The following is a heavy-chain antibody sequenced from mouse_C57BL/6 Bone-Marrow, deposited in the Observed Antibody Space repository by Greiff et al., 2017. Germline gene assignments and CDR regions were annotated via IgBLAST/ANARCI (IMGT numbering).Heavy chain of an antibody. CDR2: IYPRSGNT. Sequence: VQLQQSGAELARPGASVKLSCKASGYTFTSYGISWVKQRTGQGLEWIGEIYPRSGNTYYNEKFKGKATLTADKSSSTAYMELSSLTSEDSAVYFCATPYYFDSSHCFYAMDYWGQGTSVTVSA. J-gene: IGHJ4*01. V-gene: IGHV1-81*01. CDR1: GYTFTSYG. D-gene: IGHD1-1*01. CDR3: ATPYYFDSSHCFYAMDY.